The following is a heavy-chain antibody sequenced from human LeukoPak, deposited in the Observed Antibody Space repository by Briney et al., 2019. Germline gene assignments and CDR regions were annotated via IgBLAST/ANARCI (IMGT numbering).Heavy chain of an antibody. CDR1: GGSISSYY. Sequence: SETLSLTCTVSGGSISSYYWSWIRQHPGKGLEWIGYIYYSGSTYYNPSLKSRVTISVDTSKNQFSLKLSSVTAADTAVYYCARGRGDMVRGVMYYYYGMDVWGQGTTVTVSS. V-gene: IGHV4-59*06. CDR2: IYYSGST. CDR3: ARGRGDMVRGVMYYYYGMDV. D-gene: IGHD3-10*01. J-gene: IGHJ6*02.